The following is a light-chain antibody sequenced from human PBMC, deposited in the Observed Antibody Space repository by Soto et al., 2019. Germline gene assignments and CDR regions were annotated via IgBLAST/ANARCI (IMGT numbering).Light chain of an antibody. CDR3: SSFTSTSTLV. CDR2: EVS. J-gene: IGLJ1*01. CDR1: SSDVGGYNY. V-gene: IGLV2-14*01. Sequence: QSVLAQPASVSGSPGQSIAISCTGTSSDVGGYNYVSWYQQHPGIAPRLLISEVSNRPSGVSNRFSGSKSGNTASLTISGLQAEGEADYYCSSFTSTSTLVFGTGTKVTVL.